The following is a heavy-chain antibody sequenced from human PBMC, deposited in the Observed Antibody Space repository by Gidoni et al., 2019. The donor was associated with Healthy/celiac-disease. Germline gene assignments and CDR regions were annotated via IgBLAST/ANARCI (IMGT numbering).Heavy chain of an antibody. D-gene: IGHD3-16*01. CDR2: ISYDGSNK. J-gene: IGHJ4*02. CDR1: GFTFSSYG. V-gene: IGHV3-30*18. Sequence: QVQLVESGGGVVQPGRSLRLSCAASGFTFSSYGMHWVRQAPVKGLEWVAVISYDGSNKYYADSVKGRFTISRDNSKNTLYLQMNSLRAEDTAVYYCAKALSLGGSYFDYWGQGTLVTVSS. CDR3: AKALSLGGSYFDY.